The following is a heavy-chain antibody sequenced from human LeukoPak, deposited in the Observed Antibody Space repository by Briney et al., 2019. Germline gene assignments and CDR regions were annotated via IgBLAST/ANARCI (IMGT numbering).Heavy chain of an antibody. D-gene: IGHD5-18*01. CDR2: ISAYNGNT. CDR3: ARGQSGYSYGYGPDFDY. Sequence: ASVKVSCKASGYTFTSYGISWVRQAPGQGLEWMGWISAYNGNTNYAQKLQGRVTMTTDKSTSTAYMELSSLRSEDTAVYYCARGQSGYSYGYGPDFDYWGQGTLVTVSS. V-gene: IGHV1-18*01. J-gene: IGHJ4*02. CDR1: GYTFTSYG.